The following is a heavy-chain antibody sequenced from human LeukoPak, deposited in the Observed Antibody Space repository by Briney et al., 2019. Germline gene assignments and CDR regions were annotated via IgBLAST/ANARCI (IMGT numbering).Heavy chain of an antibody. CDR2: VDPEDGET. V-gene: IGHV1-69-2*01. D-gene: IGHD6-6*01. CDR3: ATVASSFYYFDY. CDR1: GYTFTDYY. J-gene: IGHJ4*02. Sequence: ASVKVSCKVSGYTFTDYYMHWVQQAPGKGLEWMGLVDPEDGETIYAEKFQGRVTITADTSTDTAYMELSSLRSEDTAVYYCATVASSFYYFDYWGRGTLVTVSS.